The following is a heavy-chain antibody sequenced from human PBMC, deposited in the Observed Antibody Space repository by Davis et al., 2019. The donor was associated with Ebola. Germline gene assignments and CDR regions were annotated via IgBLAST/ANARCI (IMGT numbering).Heavy chain of an antibody. CDR2: ISGSGGRT. Sequence: PGGSLRLSCAASGFTFSSYGMSWVRQAPGKGLEWVSGISGSGGRTYYADSVKGRFTISRDNSKNTLYLQMNSLRAEDTAVYYCAKDSGSYLDYWGQGTLVTVSS. V-gene: IGHV3-23*01. CDR1: GFTFSSYG. CDR3: AKDSGSYLDY. J-gene: IGHJ4*02. D-gene: IGHD1-26*01.